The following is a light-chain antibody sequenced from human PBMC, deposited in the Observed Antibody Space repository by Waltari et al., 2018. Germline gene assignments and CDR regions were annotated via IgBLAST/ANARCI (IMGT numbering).Light chain of an antibody. V-gene: IGKV1-5*03. Sequence: DIQMTQSPSTLSASVGDRVTITCRSSQIIKTWLAWYQQKPGKAPKVLIYQASTLETGVPSRFSGSGSGTEFTLTISSLQPDDFATYYCQQYISYSMTFGQGTKVEIK. CDR2: QAS. CDR1: QIIKTW. J-gene: IGKJ1*01. CDR3: QQYISYSMT.